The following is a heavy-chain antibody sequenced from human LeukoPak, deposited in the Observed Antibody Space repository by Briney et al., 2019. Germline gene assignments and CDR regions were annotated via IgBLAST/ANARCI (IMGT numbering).Heavy chain of an antibody. CDR3: ARVTRDCRGGSCYSYDY. Sequence: QPGGSLRLSCAASGFTFSSYAMSWVRQAPGKGLEWVSAISGSGGSTYYADSVKGRFTISRDNSKNTLYLQMTSLRAEDTAVYYCARVTRDCRGGSCYSYDYWGQGTLVTVSS. CDR1: GFTFSSYA. CDR2: ISGSGGST. J-gene: IGHJ4*02. V-gene: IGHV3-23*01. D-gene: IGHD2-15*01.